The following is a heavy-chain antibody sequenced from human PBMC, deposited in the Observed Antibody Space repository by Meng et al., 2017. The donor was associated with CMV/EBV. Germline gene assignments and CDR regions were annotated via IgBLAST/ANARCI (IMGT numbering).Heavy chain of an antibody. J-gene: IGHJ3*02. CDR2: ISSSSSYI. D-gene: IGHD3-22*01. V-gene: IGHV3-21*01. Sequence: GESLKISCAASGFTFSSYSMNWVRRAPGKGLEWVSSISSSSSYIYYADSVKGRFTISRDNAKNSLYLQMNSLRAEDTAVYYCARVGRTSQTMIVVVPKGSGAFDIWGQGTMVTVSS. CDR3: ARVGRTSQTMIVVVPKGSGAFDI. CDR1: GFTFSSYS.